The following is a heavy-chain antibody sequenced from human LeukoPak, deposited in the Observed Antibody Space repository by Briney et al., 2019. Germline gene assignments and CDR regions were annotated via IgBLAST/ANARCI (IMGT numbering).Heavy chain of an antibody. CDR2: IYPGDSDT. CDR1: GYSFTSYW. V-gene: IGHV5-51*01. CDR3: ARANIAVAAPFDY. Sequence: GESLKISCKGSGYSFTSYWIGWVRQRPGKGLKWLGIIYPGDSDTRYSPSFQGQVTISADKSISTAYLQWSSLKASDTAMYYCARANIAVAAPFDYWGQGTLVTVSS. J-gene: IGHJ4*02. D-gene: IGHD6-19*01.